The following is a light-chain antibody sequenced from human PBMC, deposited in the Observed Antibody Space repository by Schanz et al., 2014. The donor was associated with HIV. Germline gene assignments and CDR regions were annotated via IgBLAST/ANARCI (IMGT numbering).Light chain of an antibody. Sequence: QSVLTQPPSASGTPGQRVTISCSGSSSNIGIDTVNWFQQLPGTAPKLLIYRNNQRPSGVPDRFSGSKSGTSAFLAISGLESEDEADYYCAAWDDSLSGVVFGGGTKVTVL. CDR3: AAWDDSLSGVV. V-gene: IGLV1-44*01. CDR1: SSNIGIDT. J-gene: IGLJ2*01. CDR2: RNN.